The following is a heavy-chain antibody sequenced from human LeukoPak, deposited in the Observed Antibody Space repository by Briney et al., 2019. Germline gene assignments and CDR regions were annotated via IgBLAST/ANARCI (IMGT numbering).Heavy chain of an antibody. D-gene: IGHD2-2*01. Sequence: GASVKVSCKASGGTFSSYAISWVRQAPGQGLEWMGGIIPIFGTANYAQKFQGRVTITADESTSTAYMEPSSLRSEDTAVYYCARGSLGYCSSTSCYAIDYWGQGTLVTVSS. CDR1: GGTFSSYA. V-gene: IGHV1-69*13. CDR3: ARGSLGYCSSTSCYAIDY. CDR2: IIPIFGTA. J-gene: IGHJ4*02.